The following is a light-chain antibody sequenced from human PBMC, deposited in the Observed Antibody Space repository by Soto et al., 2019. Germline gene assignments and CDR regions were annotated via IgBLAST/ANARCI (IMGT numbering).Light chain of an antibody. J-gene: IGKJ4*01. CDR1: QSVGSN. CDR2: DAS. V-gene: IGKV3-15*01. Sequence: EIVMTQSPATLSVSPGERVTLSCRASQSVGSNLAWYQQKPGLAPRVLIYDASTRATVFPARFSGSGSGTEFTLTISSLQSEDFAIYYCQQYDNWPFTFGGGTKVEIK. CDR3: QQYDNWPFT.